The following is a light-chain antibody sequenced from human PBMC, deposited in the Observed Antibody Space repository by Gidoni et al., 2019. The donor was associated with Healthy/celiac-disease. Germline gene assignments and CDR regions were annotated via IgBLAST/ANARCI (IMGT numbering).Light chain of an antibody. Sequence: IQLTQSPSSLSASVGDRVTITCQASQDISNYLNWYQQKPGKAPKLLIYDASNVETGVPSRFSGSGSGTDFTFTISILQPEDIATYYCQQYDNLPYTFGQGTKLEIK. J-gene: IGKJ2*01. V-gene: IGKV1-33*01. CDR1: QDISNY. CDR3: QQYDNLPYT. CDR2: DAS.